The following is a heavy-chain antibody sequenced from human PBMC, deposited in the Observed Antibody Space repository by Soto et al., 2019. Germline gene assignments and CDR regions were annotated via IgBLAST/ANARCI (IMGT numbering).Heavy chain of an antibody. CDR1: GYTFTSYG. Sequence: ASVKVSCKASGYTFTSYGISWVRQAPGQGLEWMGWISAYNGNTNYAQKLQGRVTMTSDTSTSTAYMELRSLRSDDTAVYYCARDPNYDFWSGYSDAYYYGMDVWGQGTTVTVSS. J-gene: IGHJ6*02. D-gene: IGHD3-3*01. CDR2: ISAYNGNT. V-gene: IGHV1-18*01. CDR3: ARDPNYDFWSGYSDAYYYGMDV.